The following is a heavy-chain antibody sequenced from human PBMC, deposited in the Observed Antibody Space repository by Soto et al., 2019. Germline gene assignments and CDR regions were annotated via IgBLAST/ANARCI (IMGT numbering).Heavy chain of an antibody. CDR3: ARGGYDYIWGSYRRPNFDY. Sequence: QVQLQESGPGLVKPSQTLSLTCTVSGGSISSGGYYWSWIRQHPGKGLEWIGYIYYSGSTYYNPSPKSRVTISVDTSKNQFSLKLSSVTAADTAVYYCARGGYDYIWGSYRRPNFDYWGQGTLVTVSS. D-gene: IGHD3-16*02. J-gene: IGHJ4*02. CDR1: GGSISSGGYY. CDR2: IYYSGST. V-gene: IGHV4-31*03.